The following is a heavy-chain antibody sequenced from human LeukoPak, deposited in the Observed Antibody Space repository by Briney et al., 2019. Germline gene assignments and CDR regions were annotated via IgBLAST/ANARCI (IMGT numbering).Heavy chain of an antibody. CDR1: GFTFSNAW. D-gene: IGHD6-13*01. J-gene: IGHJ4*02. CDR3: TTDPPYSSSFDY. V-gene: IGHV3-15*01. CDR2: IKSKADGGTT. Sequence: PGGSLRLSCAASGFTFSNAWMSWVRQAPGKGLEWVGRIKSKADGGTTDYAAPVKGRFTISRDDSKNTLYLQMNSLKTEDTAVYYCTTDPPYSSSFDYWGQGTLVTVSS.